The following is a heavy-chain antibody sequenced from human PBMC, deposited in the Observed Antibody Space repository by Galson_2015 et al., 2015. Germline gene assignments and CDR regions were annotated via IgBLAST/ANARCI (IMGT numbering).Heavy chain of an antibody. D-gene: IGHD3-10*01. CDR2: ISWNSGSI. Sequence: SLRLSCAASGFTFDDYAMHWVRQAPGKGLEWVSGISWNSGSIGYADSVKGRFTISRDNAKNSLYLQMNSLRAEDTALYYCAKDMGDYYGSAPGTTGYYYYGMDVWGQGTTVTVSS. CDR3: AKDMGDYYGSAPGTTGYYYYGMDV. CDR1: GFTFDDYA. J-gene: IGHJ6*02. V-gene: IGHV3-9*01.